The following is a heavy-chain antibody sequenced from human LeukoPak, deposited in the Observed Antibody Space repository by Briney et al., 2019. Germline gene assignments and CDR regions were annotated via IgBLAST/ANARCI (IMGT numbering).Heavy chain of an antibody. CDR1: GGPISSGDYY. J-gene: IGHJ5*02. CDR2: IYYSGST. D-gene: IGHD3-10*01. Sequence: SETLSLTCTVSGGPISSGDYYWSWIRQPPGKGLEWIGYIYYSGSTYYNPSLKSRVTISVDTSKNQFSLKLSSVTAADTAVYYCARVITMVRGVIKGFDPWGQGTLVTVSS. V-gene: IGHV4-30-4*01. CDR3: ARVITMVRGVIKGFDP.